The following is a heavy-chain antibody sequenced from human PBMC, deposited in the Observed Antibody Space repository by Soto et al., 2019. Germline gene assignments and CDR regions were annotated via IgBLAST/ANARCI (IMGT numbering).Heavy chain of an antibody. V-gene: IGHV5-51*01. J-gene: IGHJ4*02. CDR3: GPGPASFNDPWHDY. CDR1: GYSFTTHW. Sequence: GEFLKISWTGSGYSFTTHWIGWMRQILGKGLEWMEISYPGDCDARYSLSYEGEVTISADNSKNTVYLQMSSLRAEDTAVYYCGPGPASFNDPWHDYWGQGTLVTVSS. CDR2: SYPGDCDA. D-gene: IGHD1-1*01.